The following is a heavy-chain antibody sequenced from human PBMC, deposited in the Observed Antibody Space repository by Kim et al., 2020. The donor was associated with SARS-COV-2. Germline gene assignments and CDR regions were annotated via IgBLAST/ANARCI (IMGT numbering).Heavy chain of an antibody. D-gene: IGHD5-12*01. V-gene: IGHV3-11*06. Sequence: GGSLRLSCAASGFSFSDNYMTWIRQAPGQGLEWLSDISSSGHTSYTDSVRGRFTISRDNAKKSLYLQMNSLRVEDTAVYYCARDKDGYNSFDYWGPGTLVTVSS. CDR1: GFSFSDNY. CDR2: ISSSGHT. CDR3: ARDKDGYNSFDY. J-gene: IGHJ4*02.